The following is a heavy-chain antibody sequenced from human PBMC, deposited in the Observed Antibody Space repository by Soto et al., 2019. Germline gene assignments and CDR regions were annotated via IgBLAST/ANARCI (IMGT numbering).Heavy chain of an antibody. CDR1: GFPFSSYG. V-gene: IGHV3-30*18. CDR2: ISYDGSNK. CDR3: AKDRYSGSYAFDY. J-gene: IGHJ4*02. Sequence: WGSLRLSCAASGFPFSSYGMHWVRQAPGKGLEWVAVISYDGSNKYYADSVKGRFTISRDNSKNTLYLQMNSLRAEDTAVYYCAKDRYSGSYAFDYWGQGTLVTVS. D-gene: IGHD1-26*01.